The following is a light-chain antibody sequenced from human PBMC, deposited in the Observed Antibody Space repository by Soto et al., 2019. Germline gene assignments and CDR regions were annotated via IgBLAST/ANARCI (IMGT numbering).Light chain of an antibody. V-gene: IGKV3-11*01. CDR3: QQRDSWPPIFT. Sequence: EIVLTQSPSTLSLSPGERATLSCRASQSVRSFVAWYQQKPGQAPRLLIYDASNRATGIPARFSCSGSGTDFTFTISSLEPEDSALSYCQQRDSWPPIFTFGPGTKVEIK. CDR2: DAS. CDR1: QSVRSF. J-gene: IGKJ3*01.